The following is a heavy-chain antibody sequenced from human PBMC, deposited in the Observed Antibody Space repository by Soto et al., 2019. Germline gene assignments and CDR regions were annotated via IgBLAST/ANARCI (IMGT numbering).Heavy chain of an antibody. Sequence: GGSLRLSCAASGFVFGNSAMSWVRQAPGKGLEWVSAISGSGSDTYYADSVKGRFTISRDNFNNTLFLQMGSLRAEDTAVYYCATQKWLLYGAPDYWGQGTLVTVSS. D-gene: IGHD5-12*01. CDR3: ATQKWLLYGAPDY. V-gene: IGHV3-23*01. J-gene: IGHJ4*02. CDR2: ISGSGSDT. CDR1: GFVFGNSA.